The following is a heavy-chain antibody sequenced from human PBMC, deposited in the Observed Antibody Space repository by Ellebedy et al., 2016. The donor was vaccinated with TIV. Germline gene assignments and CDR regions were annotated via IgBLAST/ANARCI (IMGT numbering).Heavy chain of an antibody. CDR2: ISYDGSNQ. Sequence: GESLKISXAASGFTFSSYGMHWVRQAPGKGLEWVAVISYDGSNQYYADSVKGRFTISRDNSKNTLYLQMNSLRAEDTAVYYCAKSGYIEHLLYYFDYWGQGTLVTVSS. V-gene: IGHV3-30*18. CDR1: GFTFSSYG. J-gene: IGHJ4*02. CDR3: AKSGYIEHLLYYFDY. D-gene: IGHD5-18*01.